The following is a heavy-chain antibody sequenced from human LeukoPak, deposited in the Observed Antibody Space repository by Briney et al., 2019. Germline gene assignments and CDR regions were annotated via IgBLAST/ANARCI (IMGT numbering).Heavy chain of an antibody. CDR3: ARVGITMVRGVMYAFDY. CDR2: IYHSGST. V-gene: IGHV4-38-2*02. CDR1: GGSISSYY. Sequence: ASETLSLTCTVSGGSISSYYWSWIRQPPGKGLEWIGSIYHSGSTYYNPSLKSRVTISVDTSKNQFSLKLSSVTAADTAVYYCARVGITMVRGVMYAFDYWGQGTLVTVPS. J-gene: IGHJ4*02. D-gene: IGHD3-10*01.